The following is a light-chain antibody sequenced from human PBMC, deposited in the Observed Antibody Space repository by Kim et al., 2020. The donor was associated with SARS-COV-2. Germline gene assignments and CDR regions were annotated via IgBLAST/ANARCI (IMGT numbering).Light chain of an antibody. J-gene: IGKJ4*01. CDR2: GAS. CDR3: QQYNNWPV. Sequence: VSPGSSAPLSCRASQIVSSNLAWYQQKPGQAPRLLIYGASTRATGIPARFSGSGSGTEFTLTISSLQSEDFAVYYCQQYNNWPVFGGGTKLEI. V-gene: IGKV3-15*01. CDR1: QIVSSN.